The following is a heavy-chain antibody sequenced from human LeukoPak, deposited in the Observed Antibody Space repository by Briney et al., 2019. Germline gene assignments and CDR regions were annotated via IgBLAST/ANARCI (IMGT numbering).Heavy chain of an antibody. J-gene: IGHJ4*02. CDR2: ISYDGSNK. V-gene: IGHV3-30*18. CDR1: GFTFSSYG. Sequence: GRSLRLSCAASGFTFSSYGMHWVRQAPGKGLEWVAVISYDGSNKYYADSVKGRFTISRDNSKNTLYLQMNSLRAEDTAVYYCAKDADKLWFGEFHYWGQGTLVTVSS. CDR3: AKDADKLWFGEFHY. D-gene: IGHD3-10*01.